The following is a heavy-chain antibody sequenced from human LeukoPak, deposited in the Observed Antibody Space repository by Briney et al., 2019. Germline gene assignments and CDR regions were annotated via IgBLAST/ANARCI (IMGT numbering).Heavy chain of an antibody. CDR2: IYTSGST. V-gene: IGHV4-4*07. Sequence: SETPSLTCTVSGGSISSYYWSWIRQPAGKGLEWIGRIYTSGSTNYNPSLKSRVTMSVDTSKNQFSLKLSSVTAADTAVYYCAREYSSGWSRGFDYWGQGTLVTVSS. CDR3: AREYSSGWSRGFDY. CDR1: GGSISSYY. D-gene: IGHD6-19*01. J-gene: IGHJ4*02.